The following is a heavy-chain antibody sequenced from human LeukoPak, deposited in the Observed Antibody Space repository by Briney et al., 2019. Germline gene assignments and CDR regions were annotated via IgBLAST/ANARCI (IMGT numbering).Heavy chain of an antibody. CDR1: GYTFTSYA. J-gene: IGHJ4*02. V-gene: IGHV1-3*01. CDR3: TRGLLWFGELSPPGY. D-gene: IGHD3-10*01. Sequence: ASVKVSCKASGYTFTSYAMHWVRQAPGQRLEWMGWINAGNDNTKYSQKFQGRVTITRDTSASTVYMELSSLRSEDTAVYYCTRGLLWFGELSPPGYWGQGTLVTVSS. CDR2: INAGNDNT.